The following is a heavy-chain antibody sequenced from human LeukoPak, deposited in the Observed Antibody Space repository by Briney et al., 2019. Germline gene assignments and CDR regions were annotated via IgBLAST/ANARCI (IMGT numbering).Heavy chain of an antibody. CDR3: AKESRLGGASGSHHFDY. J-gene: IGHJ4*02. CDR2: IYTRGNT. Sequence: PSETLSLTCTVSGAPVNVYYLSWIRHSAEKGLEWIGRIYTRGNTNYNPSLKSRVTLSVDTSRNQFSLMLSSVTAADTAVYYCAKESRLGGASGSHHFDYWGQGVLVTVSS. CDR1: GAPVNVYY. V-gene: IGHV4-4*07. D-gene: IGHD3-10*01.